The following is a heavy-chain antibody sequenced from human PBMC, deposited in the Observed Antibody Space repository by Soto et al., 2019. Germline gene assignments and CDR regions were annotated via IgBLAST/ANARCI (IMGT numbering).Heavy chain of an antibody. CDR3: ARLGRWLQALDS. Sequence: SETLSLTCAVSGGSINGGDYSWSWIRQPPGKGLEWIGYLFYSGSTYYNPSLKTRVTISVDRSKNHFSLELTSVTAADTAVYYCARLGRWLQALDSWGQGTLVTVSS. V-gene: IGHV4-30-2*01. J-gene: IGHJ4*02. CDR1: GGSINGGDYS. D-gene: IGHD5-12*01. CDR2: LFYSGST.